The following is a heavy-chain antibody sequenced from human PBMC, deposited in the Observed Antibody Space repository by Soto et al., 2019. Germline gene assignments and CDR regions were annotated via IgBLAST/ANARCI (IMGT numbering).Heavy chain of an antibody. V-gene: IGHV1-8*01. J-gene: IGHJ3*02. CDR2: MNPNSGNT. Sequence: ASVKVSCKASGYTFTSYDINWVRQATGQGLEWMGWMNPNSGNTGYAQKFQGRVTMTRNTSISTAYMELSSLRSEDTAVYYCARGILGFFSGGSCYPGAFDIWGQGTMVT. CDR1: GYTFTSYD. CDR3: ARGILGFFSGGSCYPGAFDI. D-gene: IGHD2-15*01.